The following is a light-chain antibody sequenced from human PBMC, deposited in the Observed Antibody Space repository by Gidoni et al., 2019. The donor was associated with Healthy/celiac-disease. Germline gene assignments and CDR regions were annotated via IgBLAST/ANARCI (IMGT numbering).Light chain of an antibody. J-gene: IGLJ3*02. Sequence: QSVLPQPPSVSGAPAQRVTISCPGRSSNIGAGYDVHWYQQLPGTAPKLLIYGNSNRPSGVPDRFSGSKSGTSASLAITGLQAEDEADYYCQSYDSSLSGKVFGGGTKLTVL. CDR3: QSYDSSLSGKV. CDR2: GNS. V-gene: IGLV1-40*01. CDR1: SSNIGAGYD.